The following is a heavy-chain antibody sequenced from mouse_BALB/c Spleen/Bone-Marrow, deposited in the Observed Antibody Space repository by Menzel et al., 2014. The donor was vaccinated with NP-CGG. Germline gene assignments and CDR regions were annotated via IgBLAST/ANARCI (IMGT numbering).Heavy chain of an antibody. V-gene: IGHV1-77*01. CDR3: ARAPDWDPYCGVES. J-gene: IGHJ4*01. Sequence: VQLQQSGPELVKPGASVKMSCKASGYTFTDYVISWVKQRTGQGLEWIGEIYPGSGSTYSNEKFKGKATLTADQSSNAGDMQVSRRRSEDCAVDCCARAPDWDPYCGVESGGQGTS. CDR2: IYPGSGST. D-gene: IGHD4-1*01. CDR1: GYTFTDYV.